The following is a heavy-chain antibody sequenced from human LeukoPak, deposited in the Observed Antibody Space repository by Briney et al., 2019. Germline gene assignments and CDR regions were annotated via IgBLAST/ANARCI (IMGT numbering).Heavy chain of an antibody. D-gene: IGHD4-11*01. J-gene: IGHJ3*02. V-gene: IGHV4-59*01. CDR2: IYYSGST. CDR1: GGSISSYY. CDR3: ARDRCGDYGNAFDI. Sequence: PSETLSLTCTVSGGSISSYYWSWIRQPPGKGLEWIGYIYYSGSTNYNPSLKSRVTISVDTSKNQFSLKLSSVTAADTAVYYCARDRCGDYGNAFDIWGQGTMVTVSS.